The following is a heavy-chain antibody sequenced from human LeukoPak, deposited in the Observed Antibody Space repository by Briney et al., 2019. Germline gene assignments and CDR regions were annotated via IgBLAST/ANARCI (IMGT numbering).Heavy chain of an antibody. CDR2: LNTNGDYT. Sequence: GGSLRLSCAASGFSFTTYAMSWVRQAPGKGLEWVSTLNTNGDYTYYADSVKGRFSISRDNSKNTLFLQMSSLRAEDTAVYYCAKYGDYVPLGAFDIWGQGTMVTVSS. V-gene: IGHV3-23*01. J-gene: IGHJ3*02. D-gene: IGHD4-17*01. CDR1: GFSFTTYA. CDR3: AKYGDYVPLGAFDI.